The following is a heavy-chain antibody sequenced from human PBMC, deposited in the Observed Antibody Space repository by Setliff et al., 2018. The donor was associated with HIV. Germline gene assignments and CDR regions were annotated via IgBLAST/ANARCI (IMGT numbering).Heavy chain of an antibody. V-gene: IGHV3-30*04. Sequence: GGSLRLSCEGSGFTLTDYPMHWVRQAPGNGLEWVAVIASHGNWHDYAASVKGRFTISRGTSRNTLYLQMNSLRVEDSALYYCARENNFDYWGQGTLVTVSS. J-gene: IGHJ4*02. CDR2: IASHGNWH. CDR3: ARENNFDY. CDR1: GFTLTDYP.